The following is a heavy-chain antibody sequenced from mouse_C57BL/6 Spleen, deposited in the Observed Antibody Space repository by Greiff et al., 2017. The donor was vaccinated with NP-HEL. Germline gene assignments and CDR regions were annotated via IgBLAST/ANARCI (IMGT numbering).Heavy chain of an antibody. J-gene: IGHJ4*01. CDR3: ARADCVGCYAMDY. CDR1: GYTFTSYW. Sequence: QVQLQQPGAELVKPGASVKMSCKASGYTFTSYWITWVKQRPGQGLEWIGDIYPGSGSTNYNEKFKSKATLTVDTSPSTAYMQLSSLTSEDSAVYYCARADCVGCYAMDYWGQGTSVTVSS. CDR2: IYPGSGST. V-gene: IGHV1-55*01. D-gene: IGHD6-1*01.